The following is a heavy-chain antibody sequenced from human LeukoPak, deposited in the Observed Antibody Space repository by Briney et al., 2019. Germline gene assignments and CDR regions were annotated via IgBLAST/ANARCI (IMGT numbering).Heavy chain of an antibody. Sequence: EASVKVSCKASGYTFTSYDINWVRQATGQGLEWMGWMNPNSGNTGYAQKFQGRVTMTRNTSISTAYMELSSLRSEDTAVYYCASFGITMVRGVEYYYMDVWGKGTTVTISS. CDR2: MNPNSGNT. V-gene: IGHV1-8*01. CDR1: GYTFTSYD. CDR3: ASFGITMVRGVEYYYMDV. D-gene: IGHD3-10*01. J-gene: IGHJ6*03.